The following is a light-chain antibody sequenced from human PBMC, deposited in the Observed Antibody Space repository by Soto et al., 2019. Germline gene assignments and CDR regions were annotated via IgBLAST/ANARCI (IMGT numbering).Light chain of an antibody. Sequence: DLQMTQSPSTLSASVGDRVTITCRASQSIGSRLAWYQQKPGEAPNLLIYKASTLQSGVPSRFSGSGSGTEFTLTISSLQPDDFASYYCHQYENFFWTFGQGTKVEI. J-gene: IGKJ1*01. CDR3: HQYENFFWT. V-gene: IGKV1-5*03. CDR2: KAS. CDR1: QSIGSR.